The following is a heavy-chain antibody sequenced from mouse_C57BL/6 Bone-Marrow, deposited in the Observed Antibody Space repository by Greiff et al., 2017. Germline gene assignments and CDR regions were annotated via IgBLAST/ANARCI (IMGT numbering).Heavy chain of an antibody. CDR1: GYTFTDYN. CDR3: ARGRPWFAY. Sequence: VHVKQSGPELVKPGASVKIPCKASGYTFTDYNMDWVKQSHGKSLEWIGDINPNNGGTIYNQKFKGNATLTVDKSSSTAYMELRSLTSEDTAVYYCARGRPWFAYWGQGTLVTVSA. J-gene: IGHJ3*01. CDR2: INPNNGGT. V-gene: IGHV1-18*01.